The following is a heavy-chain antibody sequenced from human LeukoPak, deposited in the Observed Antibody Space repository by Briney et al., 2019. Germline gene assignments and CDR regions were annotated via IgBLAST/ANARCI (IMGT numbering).Heavy chain of an antibody. CDR2: IIPIFGTA. V-gene: IGHV1-69*06. CDR1: GGTFSSYA. CDR3: ARVSSGWYRTLDY. D-gene: IGHD6-19*01. Sequence: SVKVSCKASGGTFSSYAISWVRQAPRQGLEWMGGIIPIFGTANYAQKFQGRVTITADKSTSTAYMELSSLRSEDTAVYYCARVSSGWYRTLDYWGQGTLVTVSS. J-gene: IGHJ4*02.